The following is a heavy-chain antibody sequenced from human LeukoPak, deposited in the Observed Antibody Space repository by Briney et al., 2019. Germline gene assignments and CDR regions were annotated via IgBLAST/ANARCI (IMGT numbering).Heavy chain of an antibody. V-gene: IGHV3-23*01. CDR3: AGGGLGSSPASFDY. Sequence: GGSLRLSCAASGFTFSSYAMSWVRQAPGKGLEWVSAISGAGDSAYYADSVKGRFTISRDNSKNTLYLQMNSLRAEDTAVYYCAGGGLGSSPASFDYWGQGTLVTVSS. CDR1: GFTFSSYA. J-gene: IGHJ4*02. CDR2: ISGAGDSA. D-gene: IGHD6-6*01.